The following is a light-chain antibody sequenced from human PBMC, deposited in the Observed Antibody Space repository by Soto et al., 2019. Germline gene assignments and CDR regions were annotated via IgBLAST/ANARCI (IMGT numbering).Light chain of an antibody. J-gene: IGKJ3*01. CDR2: WAS. V-gene: IGKV4-1*01. CDR1: QTDLYTSNNKNY. CDR3: QQYYSTPFT. Sequence: DIVMTQSQDSLAVSLGERATINCKSSQTDLYTSNNKNYLTWIQQKPGQPPKLLIYWASTRESGVPDRFSGSGSGTDFTLTSSSLQAEDVAVYYCQQYYSTPFTFGPGTKVDIK.